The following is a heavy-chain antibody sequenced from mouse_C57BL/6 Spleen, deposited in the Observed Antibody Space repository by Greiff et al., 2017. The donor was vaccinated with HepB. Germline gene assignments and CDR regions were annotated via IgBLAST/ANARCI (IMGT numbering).Heavy chain of an antibody. CDR3: ASYYGNRGFAY. CDR1: GYTFTSYG. Sequence: QVQLKQSGAELARPGASVKLSCKASGYTFTSYGISWVKQRTGQGLEWIGEIYPRSGNTYYNEKFKGKATLTADKSSSTAYMELRSLTSEDSAVYFCASYYGNRGFAYWGQGTLVTVSA. CDR2: IYPRSGNT. J-gene: IGHJ3*01. D-gene: IGHD2-1*01. V-gene: IGHV1-81*01.